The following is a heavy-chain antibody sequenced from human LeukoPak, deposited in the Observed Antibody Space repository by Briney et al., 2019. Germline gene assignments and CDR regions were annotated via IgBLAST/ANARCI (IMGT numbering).Heavy chain of an antibody. J-gene: IGHJ4*02. CDR3: ARDNEQLDYDY. V-gene: IGHV3-48*04. D-gene: IGHD6-13*01. Sequence: GGSLRLSCAASGFIFSSYSMNWVRQAPGKGLEWVSFISSSSSTIYYADSVKGRFTISRDNAKNSLYLQMNSLRAEDTAVYYCARDNEQLDYDYWGQGTLVTVSS. CDR1: GFIFSSYS. CDR2: ISSSSSTI.